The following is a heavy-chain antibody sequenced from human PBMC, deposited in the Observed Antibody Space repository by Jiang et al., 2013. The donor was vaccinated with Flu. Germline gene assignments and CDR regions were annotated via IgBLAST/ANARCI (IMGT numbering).Heavy chain of an antibody. Sequence: LQSGSELKKPGASVKVSCKASGYTFTDYGLNWVRQAPGQGLEWMGWINTNTGNPTYAQGLTGRFVFSLDTSVSTAYLQISSLKAEDTAVYYCARALQPSYEGXLKLYYFELWGQGTLVTVSS. J-gene: IGHJ4*02. CDR3: ARALQPSYEGXLKLYYFEL. D-gene: IGHD5-24*01. CDR1: GYTFTDYG. V-gene: IGHV7-4-1*02. CDR2: INTNTGNP.